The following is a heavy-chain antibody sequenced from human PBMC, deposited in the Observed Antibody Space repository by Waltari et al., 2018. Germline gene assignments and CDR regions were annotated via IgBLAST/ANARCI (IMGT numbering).Heavy chain of an antibody. CDR1: GFIFSVDA. CDR3: GKGDISGYYATTYYYYMDA. J-gene: IGHJ6*03. D-gene: IGHD3-22*01. V-gene: IGHV3-23*01. CDR2: ISGNGITT. Sequence: EVQLLESGGGLAQTGGSLRLSCAASGFIFSVDAMSWVRQAPGKGREWVSSISGNGITTYYAGSVKGRFTISRDNAKNTLFLQMNSLRAEDTAIYYCGKGDISGYYATTYYYYMDAWGRGTTVTVSS.